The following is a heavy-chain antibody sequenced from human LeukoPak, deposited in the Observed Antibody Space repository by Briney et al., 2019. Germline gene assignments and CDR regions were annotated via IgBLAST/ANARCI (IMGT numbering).Heavy chain of an antibody. V-gene: IGHV3-74*01. CDR3: ARDMSPLWSGYPGGFDY. D-gene: IGHD3-3*01. Sequence: QPGGSLRLSCAASGFTFSSHWMHWVRQAPGKGLVWVSRINSDGSSTSYADSVRGRFTISRDNAKNTLYLQMNSLRAEDTAVYYCARDMSPLWSGYPGGFDYWGQGTLVTVSS. CDR2: INSDGSST. CDR1: GFTFSSHW. J-gene: IGHJ4*02.